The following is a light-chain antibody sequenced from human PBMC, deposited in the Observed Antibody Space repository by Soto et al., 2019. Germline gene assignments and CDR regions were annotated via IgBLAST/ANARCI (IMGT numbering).Light chain of an antibody. Sequence: QSALTHAASVSRSPGQSITISYTGTSRYVGGYNYVSLYQHHPGKAPKLMIYEVSNRPSVVFNRFSGSKSGNTASLTISGLQAEDEADYYCSSYTSSGTLVVGTGTKVTVL. CDR2: EVS. V-gene: IGLV2-14*01. J-gene: IGLJ1*01. CDR1: SRYVGGYNY. CDR3: SSYTSSGTLV.